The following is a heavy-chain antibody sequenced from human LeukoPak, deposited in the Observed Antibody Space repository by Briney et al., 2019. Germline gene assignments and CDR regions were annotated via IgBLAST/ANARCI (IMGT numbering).Heavy chain of an antibody. V-gene: IGHV3-23*01. J-gene: IGHJ3*02. CDR3: AKDGAGDWPDAFDI. Sequence: PGGSLRLSCAASGFTFSSYSMNWVRQAPGKGLEWASAISGSGAGTYYADSVKGRFTISRDNSKNTLYLQMNSLRAEDTAVYYCAKDGAGDWPDAFDIWGQGTMVTVSS. D-gene: IGHD2-21*02. CDR1: GFTFSSYS. CDR2: ISGSGAGT.